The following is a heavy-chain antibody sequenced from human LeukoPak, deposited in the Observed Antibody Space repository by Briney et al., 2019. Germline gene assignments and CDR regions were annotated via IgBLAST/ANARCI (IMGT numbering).Heavy chain of an antibody. V-gene: IGHV1-46*01. J-gene: IGHJ6*02. D-gene: IGHD3-16*01. Sequence: ASVKVSCKASGYTFTSYYMHWARQAPGQGLEWMGIINPSGGSTSYAQKFQGRVTMTRDTSTSTVYMELSSLRSEDTAVYYRARSPPLLSRIMITFGGASGGMDVWGQGTTVTVSS. CDR2: INPSGGST. CDR3: ARSPPLLSRIMITFGGASGGMDV. CDR1: GYTFTSYY.